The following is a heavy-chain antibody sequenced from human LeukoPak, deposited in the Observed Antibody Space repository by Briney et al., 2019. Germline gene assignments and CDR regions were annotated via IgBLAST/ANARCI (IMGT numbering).Heavy chain of an antibody. J-gene: IGHJ5*02. V-gene: IGHV4-34*01. CDR2: INHSGST. Sequence: SETLSLTCAVYGGSFSGDYWSWIRQPPGKGREWIGEINHSGSTNYNPSLKSRVTISVDTSKNQFSLKLSSVTAADTAVYYCARRGGFRLWFDPWGQGTLVTVSS. CDR3: ARRGGFRLWFDP. CDR1: GGSFSGDY. D-gene: IGHD3-16*01.